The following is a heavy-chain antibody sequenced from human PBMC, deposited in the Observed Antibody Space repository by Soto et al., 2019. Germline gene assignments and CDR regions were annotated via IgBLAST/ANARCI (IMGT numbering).Heavy chain of an antibody. CDR2: IYYSGST. Sequence: SETLSLTCTVSGGSISSSSYYWGWIRQPPGKGLEWIGSIYYSGSTYYNPSLKSRVTISVDTSKNQFSLKLSSVTAADTAVYYCASPYYDILTGYKHWGQGTLVTVSS. CDR1: GGSISSSSYY. V-gene: IGHV4-39*01. J-gene: IGHJ4*02. D-gene: IGHD3-9*01. CDR3: ASPYYDILTGYKH.